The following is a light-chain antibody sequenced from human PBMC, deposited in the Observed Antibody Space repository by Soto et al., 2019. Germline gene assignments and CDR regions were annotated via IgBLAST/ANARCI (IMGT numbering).Light chain of an antibody. Sequence: QPVLTQPPSASGSPGQSVNISCTGTSSDVGGYNYVSWYQQHPGKAPKLMIHEVNKRPSGVPDRFSGSKSGNTASLTVSGLQADDEADYYCSSYAGSNNLLFGGGTKLTVL. V-gene: IGLV2-8*01. J-gene: IGLJ2*01. CDR3: SSYAGSNNLL. CDR2: EVN. CDR1: SSDVGGYNY.